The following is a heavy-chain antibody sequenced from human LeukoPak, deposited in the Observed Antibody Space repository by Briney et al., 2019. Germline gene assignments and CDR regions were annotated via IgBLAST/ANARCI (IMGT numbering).Heavy chain of an antibody. V-gene: IGHV1-2*02. CDR3: ASYPRSIPTPPFDY. CDR2: INPNNGDT. CDR1: GYTFTAQY. D-gene: IGHD2-21*01. Sequence: ASVKVSCKAAGYTFTAQYMHWVRQAPGQGLEWMGWINPNNGDTKYAQSFLGRVTMTRDTSTTTAYMELSSLRSDDTAVYFCASYPRSIPTPPFDYWGQGTLVTVSS. J-gene: IGHJ4*02.